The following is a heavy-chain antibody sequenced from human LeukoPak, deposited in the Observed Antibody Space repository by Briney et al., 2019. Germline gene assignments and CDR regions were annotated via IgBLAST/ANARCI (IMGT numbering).Heavy chain of an antibody. D-gene: IGHD4-17*01. CDR1: GGSISSSY. CDR3: ARDYGDIPPDWYYDL. J-gene: IGHJ2*01. Sequence: SETLSLTCTVSGGSISSSYWSWIRQPPGKGLEWIGYIYYTGSTTYNPSLKSRVTISVDTSKNQFSLKLRPVTAADTAVYYCARDYGDIPPDWYYDLWGRGTLVTVSS. V-gene: IGHV4-59*01. CDR2: IYYTGST.